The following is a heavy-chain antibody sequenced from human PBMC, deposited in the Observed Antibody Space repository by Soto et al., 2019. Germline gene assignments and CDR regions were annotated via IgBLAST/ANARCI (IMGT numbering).Heavy chain of an antibody. CDR3: TTGGIPDCSGGSCRTHINRRITSSLHEGYFQH. Sequence: GGSLRLSCAASGFTFSNAWMNWVRQAPGKGLEWVGRIKSKTDGGTTDYAAPVKGRFTISRDDSKNTLDLQMNSLKTEDTAVYYCTTGGIPDCSGGSCRTHINRRITSSLHEGYFQHWGQGTLVTVSS. J-gene: IGHJ1*01. CDR1: GFTFSNAW. CDR2: IKSKTDGGTT. V-gene: IGHV3-15*07. D-gene: IGHD2-15*01.